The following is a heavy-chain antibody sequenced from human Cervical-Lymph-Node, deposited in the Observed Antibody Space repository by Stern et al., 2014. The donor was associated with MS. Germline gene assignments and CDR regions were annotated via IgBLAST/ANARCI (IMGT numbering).Heavy chain of an antibody. CDR2: IYYTGSP. Sequence: MQLQESGPGLVKPSQTLSLTCTVSGGSISSGGHFWSWIRQYPGTGLEWIGYIYYTGSPYYNPSLNSGITISLDMSKNQFSLKLRSVTAADTAVYYCARTHYYDSSGFYVDAFDIWGQGTMVTVSS. CDR3: ARTHYYDSSGFYVDAFDI. J-gene: IGHJ3*02. CDR1: GGSISSGGHF. V-gene: IGHV4-31*03. D-gene: IGHD3-22*01.